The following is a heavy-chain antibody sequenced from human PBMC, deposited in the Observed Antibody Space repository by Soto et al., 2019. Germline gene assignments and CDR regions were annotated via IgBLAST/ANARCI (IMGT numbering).Heavy chain of an antibody. CDR3: ALVRGNNLMGWFDP. D-gene: IGHD2-8*02. Sequence: QVQLQESGPGLVKPSQTLSLTCTVSGGSISSGGYYWSWIRQHPGKGLEWIGYIYHSGTTYYNPYIKSRVTISVDMSTSQFSLTLTSGTASDRAVFDCALVRGNNLMGWFDPWGQGPLVTVSS. J-gene: IGHJ5*02. CDR1: GGSISSGGYY. V-gene: IGHV4-31*03. CDR2: IYHSGTT.